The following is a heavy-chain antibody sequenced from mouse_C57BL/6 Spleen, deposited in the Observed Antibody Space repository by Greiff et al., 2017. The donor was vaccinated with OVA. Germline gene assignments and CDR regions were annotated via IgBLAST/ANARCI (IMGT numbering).Heavy chain of an antibody. D-gene: IGHD1-1*01. Sequence: QVQLKESGAELVKPGASVKLSCKASGYTFTEYTIHWVKQRSGQGLEWIGWFYPGSGSIKYNEKFKDKATLTADKSSSTVYMEVSRLTSEDSAVYFCARHEESSHYYGSSYWYFDVWGTGTTVTVSS. CDR2: FYPGSGSI. J-gene: IGHJ1*03. V-gene: IGHV1-62-2*01. CDR1: GYTFTEYT. CDR3: ARHEESSHYYGSSYWYFDV.